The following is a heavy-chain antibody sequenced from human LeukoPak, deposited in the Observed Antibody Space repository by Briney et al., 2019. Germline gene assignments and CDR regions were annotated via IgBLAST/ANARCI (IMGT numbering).Heavy chain of an antibody. D-gene: IGHD6-19*01. J-gene: IGHJ5*02. CDR2: ISGSGGST. CDR3: AKDRGPDRQWPTRDWFDP. CDR1: GFTFSSYA. V-gene: IGHV3-23*01. Sequence: PGGSLRLSCAASGFTFSSYAMSWVRQAPGKGLEWVSAISGSGGSTYYADSVKGRFTISRDNSKNTLYLQMNSLRAEDTAVYYCAKDRGPDRQWPTRDWFDPWGQGTLVTVSS.